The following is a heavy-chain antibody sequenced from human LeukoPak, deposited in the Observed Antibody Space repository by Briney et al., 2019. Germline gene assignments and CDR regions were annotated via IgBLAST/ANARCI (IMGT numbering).Heavy chain of an antibody. Sequence: GGSLRLSCATSSFAFADSAMNWVRQAPGKGLEWVGFIRKKAYGGTTEYAASLEGRFTISRDDSRSIVYLQLNRLRTEDTAVYYCTTDPSTGLYYFDYLGQGTLVTVSS. CDR3: TTDPSTGLYYFDY. D-gene: IGHD2-2*01. CDR1: SFAFADSA. CDR2: IRKKAYGGTT. J-gene: IGHJ4*02. V-gene: IGHV3-49*04.